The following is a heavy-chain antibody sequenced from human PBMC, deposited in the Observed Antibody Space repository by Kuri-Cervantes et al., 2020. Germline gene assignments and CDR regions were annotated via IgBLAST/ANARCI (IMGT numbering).Heavy chain of an antibody. CDR2: IDSSSSDI. D-gene: IGHD3-3*01. CDR1: GFTFSEYT. J-gene: IGHJ4*02. CDR3: ARDGPGQDDFDY. V-gene: IGHV3-48*02. Sequence: GESLKISCAASGFTFSEYTMHWVRQAPGKGLEWVSYIDSSSSDIYYADSVKGRFTISRDNAKNSLYLQMNSLRDEDTAVYYCARDGPGQDDFDYWGQGTLVTVSS.